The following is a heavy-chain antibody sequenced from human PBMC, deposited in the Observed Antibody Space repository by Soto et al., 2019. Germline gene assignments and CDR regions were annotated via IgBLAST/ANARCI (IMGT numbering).Heavy chain of an antibody. D-gene: IGHD6-13*01. Sequence: SLRLSCAASGFTFSSYSMNWVRQAPGKGLEWVSSISSSSSYIYYADSVKGRFTISRDNAKNSLYLQMNSLRAEDTAVYYCARGGSSWSPFDYWGQGTLVTVSS. CDR1: GFTFSSYS. CDR2: ISSSSSYI. CDR3: ARGGSSWSPFDY. J-gene: IGHJ4*02. V-gene: IGHV3-21*01.